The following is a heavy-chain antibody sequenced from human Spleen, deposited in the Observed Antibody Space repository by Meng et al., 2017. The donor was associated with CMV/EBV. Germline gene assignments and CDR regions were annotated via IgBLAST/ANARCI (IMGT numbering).Heavy chain of an antibody. CDR3: AKVDCSGGSCYPIDY. V-gene: IGHV3-21*01. J-gene: IGHJ4*02. Sequence: GGSLRLSCAASGFTFSSYSMNWVRQAPGKGLEWVSSISSSSSYIYYADSVKGRFTISRDNSKNTLYLQMNSLRAEDTAVYYCAKVDCSGGSCYPIDYWGQGTLVTVSS. D-gene: IGHD2-15*01. CDR2: ISSSSSYI. CDR1: GFTFSSYS.